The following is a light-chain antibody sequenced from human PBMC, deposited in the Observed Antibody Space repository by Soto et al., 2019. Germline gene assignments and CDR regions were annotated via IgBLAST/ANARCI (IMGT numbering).Light chain of an antibody. CDR3: KQFYNYPLT. CDR1: QSISNW. V-gene: IGKV1-5*03. Sequence: DIQMTQSPSALSASVGDRVTITCRASQSISNWLAWYQQKPGKAPQVLIYLASSLESGVPSRFSGSGSGTEFTLTISSLQPDDFATYDCKQFYNYPLTCGGGTKVEIK. J-gene: IGKJ4*01. CDR2: LAS.